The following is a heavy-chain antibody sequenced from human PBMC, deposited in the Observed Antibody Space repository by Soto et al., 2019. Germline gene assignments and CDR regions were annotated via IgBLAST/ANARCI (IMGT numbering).Heavy chain of an antibody. CDR1: GGSISSGGYY. CDR2: INYRGST. CDR3: ARDQVFDY. Sequence: LSLTCTVSGGSISSGGYYWSWIRQHPGMGLEWIGYINYRGSTYYNSSLKSRVTISVDTSKNQFSLKVSSFTAADTAVYYCARDQVFDYWFQGALVTDSS. V-gene: IGHV4-31*03. J-gene: IGHJ4*02.